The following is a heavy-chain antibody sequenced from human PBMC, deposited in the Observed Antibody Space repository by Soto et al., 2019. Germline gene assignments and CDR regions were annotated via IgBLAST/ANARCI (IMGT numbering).Heavy chain of an antibody. D-gene: IGHD3-3*02. Sequence: GGSLRLSCAVSGFPFSFYGFHWVRQSPGKGPEWLGVIVSDGSAIYHADSLEGRFFISRDNSKDILYLQMNSLRVEDTAVYYCARDDAFDNENGFDMWGQGTMVTVSS. V-gene: IGHV3-33*01. CDR3: ARDDAFDNENGFDM. J-gene: IGHJ3*02. CDR1: GFPFSFYG. CDR2: IVSDGSAI.